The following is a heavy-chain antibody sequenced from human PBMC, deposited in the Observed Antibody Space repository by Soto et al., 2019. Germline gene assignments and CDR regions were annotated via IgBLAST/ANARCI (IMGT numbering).Heavy chain of an antibody. CDR2: ITPTSNYI. D-gene: IGHD6-19*01. CDR1: GFTFSSYS. J-gene: IGHJ4*02. Sequence: EVHLVESGGGLVKPGESLRLSCAASGFTFSSYSMNWVRQAPGKGLEWVSSITPTSNYIYYADSVRGRFTISRDNAKNSLSLQMNSLRAEDTAVYYCARVHDDYLSGSGWYGDYWGQGTLVTVST. CDR3: ARVHDDYLSGSGWYGDY. V-gene: IGHV3-21*01.